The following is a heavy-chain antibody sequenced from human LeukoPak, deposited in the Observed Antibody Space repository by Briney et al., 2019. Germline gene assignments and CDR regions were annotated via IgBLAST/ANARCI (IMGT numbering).Heavy chain of an antibody. CDR1: GFTFSSYS. CDR3: ARLPYGDYALYYYYYMDV. J-gene: IGHJ6*03. Sequence: GGSLRLSCAASGFTFSSYSMNWVRQAPGKGLEWVSYISSSSSTIYYADSVKGRFTISRDNAKNSLYLQMNSLRAEDTAVYYCARLPYGDYALYYYYYMDVWGKGTTVTVSS. D-gene: IGHD4-17*01. V-gene: IGHV3-48*01. CDR2: ISSSSSTI.